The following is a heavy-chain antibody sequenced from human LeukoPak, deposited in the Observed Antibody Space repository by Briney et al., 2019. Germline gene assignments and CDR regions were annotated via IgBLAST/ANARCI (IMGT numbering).Heavy chain of an antibody. J-gene: IGHJ4*02. CDR1: GFTFSSYA. V-gene: IGHV3-23*01. CDR2: ISGSDST. D-gene: IGHD3-9*01. Sequence: QAGGSLRLSCAASGFTFSSYAMSWVRQAPGKGLEWVSAISGSDSTYYADSVKGRFTISRDNSKNTLYLQMNSLRAEDTAIYYCAKGVRFLDWWILDYWGQGPLVTVSS. CDR3: AKGVRFLDWWILDY.